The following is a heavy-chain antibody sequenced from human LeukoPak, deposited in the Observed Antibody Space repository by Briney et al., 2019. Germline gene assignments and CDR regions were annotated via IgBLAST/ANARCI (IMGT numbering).Heavy chain of an antibody. CDR2: IYYSGST. Sequence: SETLSLTCTVSGGSISSGGYHWSWIRQHPGKGLEWIGYIYYSGSTYYNPSLKNRVTISVDTSKNQFSLKLSSVTAADTAVYYCAREADCSGGSCQEAWFDPWGQGTLVTVSS. CDR1: GGSISSGGYH. D-gene: IGHD2-15*01. V-gene: IGHV4-31*03. J-gene: IGHJ5*02. CDR3: AREADCSGGSCQEAWFDP.